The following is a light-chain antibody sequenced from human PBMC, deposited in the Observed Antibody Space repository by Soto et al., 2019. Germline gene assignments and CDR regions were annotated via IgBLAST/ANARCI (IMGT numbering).Light chain of an antibody. CDR2: AAS. J-gene: IGKJ5*01. CDR1: QGISSS. CDR3: QQLNSYPFT. Sequence: IQLTQSPSSLSASGGDRVTITCRASQGISSSLAWYQQRPGKAPKLLIYAASTLQSGVPSRFSGSGSGTDFTLIISSLQPEDFATYYCQQLNSYPFTFGQGTRLEIK. V-gene: IGKV1-9*01.